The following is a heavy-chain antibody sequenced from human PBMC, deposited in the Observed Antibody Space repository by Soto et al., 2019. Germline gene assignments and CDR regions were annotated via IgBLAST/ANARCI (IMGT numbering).Heavy chain of an antibody. V-gene: IGHV1-2*02. CDR3: ARDRARLGYCSSTSCYMSAFDI. D-gene: IGHD2-2*02. J-gene: IGHJ3*02. CDR1: GYTFTGYY. Sequence: ASVKVSCKASGYTFTGYYMHWVRQAPGQGLEWMGWINPNSGGTNYAQKFQGRVTMTRDTSISTAYMELSRLRSDDMAVYYCARDRARLGYCSSTSCYMSAFDIWGQGTMVTVSS. CDR2: INPNSGGT.